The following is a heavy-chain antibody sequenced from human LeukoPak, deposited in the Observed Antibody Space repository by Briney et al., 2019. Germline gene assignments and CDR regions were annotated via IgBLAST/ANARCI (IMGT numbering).Heavy chain of an antibody. Sequence: PGGSLRLSCAASGFTFSSYAMSWVRQAPGKGLEWVSAISGSGGSTYYADSVKGRFTISRDNSKNTLYLQMNSLRAEDTAVYYCARAGDYGGTFDYWGQGTLVTVSS. J-gene: IGHJ4*02. CDR1: GFTFSSYA. D-gene: IGHD4-23*01. CDR2: ISGSGGST. CDR3: ARAGDYGGTFDY. V-gene: IGHV3-23*01.